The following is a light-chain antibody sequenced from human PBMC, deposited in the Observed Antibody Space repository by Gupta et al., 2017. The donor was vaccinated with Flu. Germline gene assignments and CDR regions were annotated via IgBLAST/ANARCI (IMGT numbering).Light chain of an antibody. CDR1: SSDVGGYNY. J-gene: IGLJ2*01. CDR3: CAYTGRYTVHVV. V-gene: IGLV2-11*01. Sequence: QSALPQPRSVSGSPGQSVTISCTGTSSDVGGYNYVSWYQQHPGKAPKLIIYDVSKRPSGVPDRFSGSKSGNTASLTISGLQAEDEADYCCCAYTGRYTVHVVFGGGTKLTVL. CDR2: DVS.